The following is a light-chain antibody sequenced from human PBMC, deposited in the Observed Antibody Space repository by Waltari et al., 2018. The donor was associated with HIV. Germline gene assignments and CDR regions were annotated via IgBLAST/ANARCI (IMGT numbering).Light chain of an antibody. J-gene: IGKJ2*01. V-gene: IGKV3-15*01. CDR2: AAS. CDR3: QQYSDWPPGFT. CDR1: QSVGTS. Sequence: ETVMTQSPATLSVSPGERAILSCRASQSVGTSVAGDQQRPGQAPRLLISAASTRGTGVPARFSGSGSVTEFTLTSSSLQSEDFVVYYCQQYSDWPPGFTFGQGTKLDIK.